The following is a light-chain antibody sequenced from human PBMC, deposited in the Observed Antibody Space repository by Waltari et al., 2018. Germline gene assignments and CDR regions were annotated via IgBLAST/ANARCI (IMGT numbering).Light chain of an antibody. J-gene: IGLJ1*01. Sequence: QSALTQPPSASGSLGQSVTIACTGTSSDVGGYNYASWYQQPPGKAPKLMIYEVTKRPSGGPDRFSGSKSGNTASLTVSGLQAEDEADYYCSSYAGSNIYVFGGGTKVTVL. CDR3: SSYAGSNIYV. CDR2: EVT. V-gene: IGLV2-8*01. CDR1: SSDVGGYNY.